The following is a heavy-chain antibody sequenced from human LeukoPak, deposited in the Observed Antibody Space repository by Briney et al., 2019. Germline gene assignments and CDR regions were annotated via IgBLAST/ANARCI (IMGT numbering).Heavy chain of an antibody. Sequence: TSVNLSLTASGYSFTVYYMHWGRLPPGPGHGLEGGMNLNSSGTAHAQKFQGRVTITRDTSISTDYMELSRLRSDDTAVYYCARDMDSGRDFFDFWGLGNLITVSS. CDR2: MNLNSSGT. J-gene: IGHJ4*02. CDR1: GYSFTVYY. V-gene: IGHV1-2*02. CDR3: ARDMDSGRDFFDF. D-gene: IGHD1-26*01.